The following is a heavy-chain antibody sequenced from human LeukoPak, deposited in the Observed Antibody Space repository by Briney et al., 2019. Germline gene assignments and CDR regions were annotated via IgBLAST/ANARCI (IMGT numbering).Heavy chain of an antibody. J-gene: IGHJ6*02. V-gene: IGHV3-30*03. CDR2: ISNDGSNK. D-gene: IGHD6-19*01. Sequence: GGSLRLSCAASGFTFSNYGMHWVRQAPGKGLEWVAVISNDGSNKYYGNSVKGRFTISRDNSKNTLYLQMNSLRGGDTAVYYRARDKQWLVYGMDVWGQGTTVTVYS. CDR1: GFTFSNYG. CDR3: ARDKQWLVYGMDV.